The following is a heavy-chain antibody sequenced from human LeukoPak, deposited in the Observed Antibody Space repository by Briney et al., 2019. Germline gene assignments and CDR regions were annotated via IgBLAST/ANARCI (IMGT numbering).Heavy chain of an antibody. CDR3: AKISGYYPSDY. J-gene: IGHJ4*02. Sequence: GGSLRLSCAASGFTFSSYGMHWVRQAPGKGLEWVAVISYDGSNKYYADSVKGRFTISRDNSKNTLYLQMYSLRAEDTALYYCAKISGYYPSDYWGQGTLVTVSS. D-gene: IGHD3-22*01. CDR2: ISYDGSNK. V-gene: IGHV3-30*18. CDR1: GFTFSSYG.